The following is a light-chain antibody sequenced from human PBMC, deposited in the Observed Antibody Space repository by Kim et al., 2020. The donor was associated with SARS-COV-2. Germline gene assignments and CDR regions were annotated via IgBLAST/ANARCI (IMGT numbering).Light chain of an antibody. Sequence: APVKLTCTLSSGHSSYAIAWHQQQPGKGPRYLMKVNSDGSHNKGDGIPDRFSGSSSGPERYLTISSLQSEDEADYYCQTWGTGIRVFGGGTQLTVL. J-gene: IGLJ3*02. V-gene: IGLV4-69*01. CDR3: QTWGTGIRV. CDR2: VNSDGSH. CDR1: SGHSSYA.